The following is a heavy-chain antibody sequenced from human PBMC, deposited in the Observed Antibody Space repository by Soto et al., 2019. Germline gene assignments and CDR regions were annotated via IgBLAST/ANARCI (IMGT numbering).Heavy chain of an antibody. CDR2: INHSGST. CDR1: GGSFSGYY. V-gene: IGHV4-34*01. D-gene: IGHD2-15*01. J-gene: IGHJ4*02. CDR3: ARGGGCSGGSCYSIDY. Sequence: QVQLQQWGAGLLKPSETLSLTCAVYGGSFSGYYWSWIRQPPGKGLEWIGEINHSGSTNYNPSLKSRVTIPXXTXKXXFSLKLSSVTAADTAVYYCARGGGCSGGSCYSIDYWGQGTLVTVSS.